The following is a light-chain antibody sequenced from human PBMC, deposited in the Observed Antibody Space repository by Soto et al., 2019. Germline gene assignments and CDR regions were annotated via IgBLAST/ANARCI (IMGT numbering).Light chain of an antibody. V-gene: IGLV2-14*01. CDR2: EVT. CDR1: SSDVGIYNS. CDR3: SSYTTSSTRV. J-gene: IGLJ1*01. Sequence: QSVLTQPASVSGSAGQSIAISCTGSSSDVGIYNSVSWYQQHPGKVPKLIIYEVTSRPSGVSIRFSGSKTGNTASLTTSGLQPEDEADYYCSSYTTSSTRVFGTGTKVTVL.